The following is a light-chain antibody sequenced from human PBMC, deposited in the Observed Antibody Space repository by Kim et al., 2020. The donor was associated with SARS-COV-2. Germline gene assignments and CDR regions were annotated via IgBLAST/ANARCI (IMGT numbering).Light chain of an antibody. J-gene: IGLJ1*01. CDR3: QAWDSSINV. V-gene: IGLV3-1*01. Sequence: SYELTQPPSVSVSPGQTASITCSGDKLGDKYASXYQQKPGQSPVVVIFRDNRRPSGIPERFSGSNSGNTATLTISGTQAMDEADYYCQAWDSSINVFGTG. CDR1: KLGDKY. CDR2: RDN.